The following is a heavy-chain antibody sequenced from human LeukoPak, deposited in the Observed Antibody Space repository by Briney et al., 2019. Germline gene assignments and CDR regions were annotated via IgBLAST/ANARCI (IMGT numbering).Heavy chain of an antibody. CDR2: ISAYNGNT. D-gene: IGHD2-2*01. V-gene: IGHV1-18*01. CDR3: ARYCSSTSCASPYGMDV. Sequence: ASVKVSCKASGYTFTSYGISWVRQARGQGLEWMGWISAYNGNTNYAQKLQGRVTMTTDTSTSTAYMELRSLRSDDTAVYYCARYCSSTSCASPYGMDVWGQGTTVTVSS. J-gene: IGHJ6*02. CDR1: GYTFTSYG.